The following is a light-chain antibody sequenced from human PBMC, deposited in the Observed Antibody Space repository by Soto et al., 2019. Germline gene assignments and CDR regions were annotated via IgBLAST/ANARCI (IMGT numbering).Light chain of an antibody. CDR3: AAWDDRLPGPV. J-gene: IGLJ3*02. CDR2: SNN. Sequence: QSVLTQPPSASGTPGQRVTISCSGSSPNIGSNTVNWYQQLPGTAPKLLIYSNNQPPSGVPDRFSGSKSGTSASLAISGLQSEDEADYYCAAWDDRLPGPVFGRGTKLAVL. V-gene: IGLV1-44*01. CDR1: SPNIGSNT.